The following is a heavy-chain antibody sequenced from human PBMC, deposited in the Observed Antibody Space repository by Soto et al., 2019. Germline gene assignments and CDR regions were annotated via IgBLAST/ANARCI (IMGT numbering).Heavy chain of an antibody. D-gene: IGHD4-17*01. J-gene: IGHJ6*02. CDR2: ISGSGDRI. CDR1: GFTFRDFY. CDR3: ARGGKPTPDNYYGMDV. Sequence: PGGSLRLSCVASGFTFRDFYLTWIRQGPGKGLEWISYISGSGDRIEYADSVKGRFTISRDTSKNSLYLQMNSLKVEDTGVYFCARGGKPTPDNYYGMDVWGQGTTVTVSS. V-gene: IGHV3-11*04.